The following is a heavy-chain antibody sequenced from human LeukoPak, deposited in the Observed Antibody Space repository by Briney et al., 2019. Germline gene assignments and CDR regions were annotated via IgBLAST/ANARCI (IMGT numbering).Heavy chain of an antibody. V-gene: IGHV4-59*01. CDR1: GGSFSGYY. CDR2: ISNSGST. J-gene: IGHJ3*02. CDR3: AREPDAFDI. Sequence: SETLSLTCAVYGGSFSGYYWSWIRQPPGKGLEWIGYISNSGSTNYNPSLKSRVTISVDTSKNQFSLKVRSVTAADTAVYYCAREPDAFDIWGQGTMVTVSS.